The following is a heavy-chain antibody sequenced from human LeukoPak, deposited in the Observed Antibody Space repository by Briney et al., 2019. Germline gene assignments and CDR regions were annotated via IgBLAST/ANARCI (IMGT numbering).Heavy chain of an antibody. CDR3: AKLSRLRGAGYFDD. J-gene: IGHJ4*02. CDR2: ISGGGGST. CDR1: GFTFSSYA. D-gene: IGHD3-16*01. Sequence: GSLRLSCAASGFTFSSYAMSWVRQAPGKGLEWVSGISGGGGSTYYADSVKGRFTISRDNSKNTLYLQMNSLRVEDTAVYFCAKLSRLRGAGYFDDWGQGTLITVSS. V-gene: IGHV3-23*01.